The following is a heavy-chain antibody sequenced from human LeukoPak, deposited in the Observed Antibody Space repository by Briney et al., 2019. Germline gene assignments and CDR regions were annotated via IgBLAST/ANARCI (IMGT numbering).Heavy chain of an antibody. CDR1: GFTFSSYA. CDR3: VKDRRSVGATYWYFDL. D-gene: IGHD1-26*01. V-gene: IGHV3-64D*06. Sequence: GGSLRLSCSASGFTFSSYAMHWVRQAPGKGLEYVSAISSNGGSTYYADSVKGRFTISRDNSKNTLYLQMSSLRAEDTAVYYCVKDRRSVGATYWYFDLWGRGTLVTVSS. CDR2: ISSNGGST. J-gene: IGHJ2*01.